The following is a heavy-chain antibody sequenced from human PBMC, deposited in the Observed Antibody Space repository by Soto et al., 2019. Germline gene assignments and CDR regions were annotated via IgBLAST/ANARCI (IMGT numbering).Heavy chain of an antibody. D-gene: IGHD4-17*01. CDR3: ASGTTVTTRPYYYYGMDV. V-gene: IGHV3-48*02. J-gene: IGHJ6*02. Sequence: EVQLVESGGGLVQPGGSLRLSCAASGFTFSSYSMNWVRQAPGKGLEWVSYIGTSSSTIYYADSVKGRFTISRDNAKNSLYLQMNSLRDEDTAVYYCASGTTVTTRPYYYYGMDVWGQGTTVTVSS. CDR1: GFTFSSYS. CDR2: IGTSSSTI.